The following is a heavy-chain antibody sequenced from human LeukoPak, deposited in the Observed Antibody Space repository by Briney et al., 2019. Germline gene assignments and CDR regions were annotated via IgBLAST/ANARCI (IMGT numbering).Heavy chain of an antibody. D-gene: IGHD3-3*01. Sequence: ASVKVSCKASGYTCTSYGISWVRQAPGQGLEWMGWISAYNGNTNYAQKLQGRVTMTTDTSTSTAYMELRSLRSDDTAVYYCARIYDFWSGYPTAQLFDYWGHGTLVTVSS. CDR1: GYTCTSYG. V-gene: IGHV1-18*01. J-gene: IGHJ4*01. CDR3: ARIYDFWSGYPTAQLFDY. CDR2: ISAYNGNT.